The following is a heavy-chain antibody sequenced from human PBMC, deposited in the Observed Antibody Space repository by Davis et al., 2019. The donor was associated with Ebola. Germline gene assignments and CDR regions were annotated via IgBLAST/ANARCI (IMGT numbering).Heavy chain of an antibody. J-gene: IGHJ6*02. CDR1: GYTFTNYG. Sequence: AASVKVSCKASGYTFTNYGITWVRQAPGQGLEWMGWINPHNGNTTYAQNVQGRVIMTTDTATTTAYMEVGGLRSDDTAVYYCARAPRRTEDLVHAMDVWGQGTTVTVSS. CDR2: INPHNGNT. CDR3: ARAPRRTEDLVHAMDV. V-gene: IGHV1-18*04. D-gene: IGHD3/OR15-3a*01.